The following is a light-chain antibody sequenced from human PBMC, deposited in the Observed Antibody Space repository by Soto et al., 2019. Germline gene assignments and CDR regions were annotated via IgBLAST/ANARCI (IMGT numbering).Light chain of an antibody. CDR3: HVWDGGSDHVV. Sequence: QSVLTQPPSVSGAPGQRVTISCTGSSSNIGAGYDVHWYQQLPGTAPKLLIYGNSNRPSGVPDRFSGSKSGTSASLAITGLQAEDEADYYCHVWDGGSDHVVFGGGTKLTVL. CDR1: SSNIGAGYD. V-gene: IGLV1-40*01. CDR2: GNS. J-gene: IGLJ2*01.